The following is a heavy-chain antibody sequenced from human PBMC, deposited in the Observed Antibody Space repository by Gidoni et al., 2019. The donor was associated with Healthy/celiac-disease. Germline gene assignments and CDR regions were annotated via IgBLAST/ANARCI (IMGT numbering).Heavy chain of an antibody. V-gene: IGHV4-39*01. CDR2: IYSSGST. D-gene: IGHD3-22*01. CDR3: ARRLAPRYDSSGLDY. J-gene: IGHJ4*02. CDR1: GGSMCSSSYY. Sequence: QLQMQESGPGLVKPSETLSLTRTVPGGSMCSSSYYWGWIRRPPVKGLEWIGSIYSSGSTYYNPSLKSRVTISVDTSKNQFSLKLSSVTAADTAVYYCARRLAPRYDSSGLDYWGQGTLVTVSS.